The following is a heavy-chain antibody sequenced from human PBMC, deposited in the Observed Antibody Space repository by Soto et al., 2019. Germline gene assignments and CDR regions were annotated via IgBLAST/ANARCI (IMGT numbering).Heavy chain of an antibody. CDR3: ARDYYGAGSKYYYYGMEV. D-gene: IGHD3-10*01. Sequence: SETLSLTCAVYGASRSDNYCNWLRQPPGMGPEWIGEINHSGNTNYNPSLRSRVTISIDTSKIQLSLNLRSVSAADTATYYCARDYYGAGSKYYYYGMEVRGQGTTVTVAS. J-gene: IGHJ6*02. CDR1: GASRSDNY. V-gene: IGHV4-34*01. CDR2: INHSGNT.